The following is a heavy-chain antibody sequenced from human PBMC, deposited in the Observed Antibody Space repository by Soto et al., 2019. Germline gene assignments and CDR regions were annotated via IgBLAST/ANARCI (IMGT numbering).Heavy chain of an antibody. J-gene: IGHJ4*02. D-gene: IGHD2-21*01. CDR1: GGSISSGTYY. Sequence: QVQLQESGPGLVRPSQTLSLTCTVSGGSISSGTYYWSWIRQHPGKGLEWIGDIYYSGSTDYNPSLRSRVTTSVDRSKNQFSLQLSSVTAADTAVYYCARADRIVGHFDSWGQGTLVTVSS. CDR3: ARADRIVGHFDS. CDR2: IYYSGST. V-gene: IGHV4-31*03.